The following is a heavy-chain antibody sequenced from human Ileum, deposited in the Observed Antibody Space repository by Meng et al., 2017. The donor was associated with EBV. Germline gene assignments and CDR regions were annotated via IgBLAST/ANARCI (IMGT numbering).Heavy chain of an antibody. CDR2: KYHSGST. D-gene: IGHD3-9*01. CDR3: ARRGGYDILTPVGWFDP. Sequence: QDSGPGLVTPSEPLSLSCAVSGGSISSSGNNWSWIRQPPGKGLEWIGYKYHSGSTYYNPSLKSRVTMSVDTSRNQFSLKLSSVTAADTAVYYCARRGGYDILTPVGWFDPWGQATLVTVSS. CDR1: GGSISSSGNN. J-gene: IGHJ5*02. V-gene: IGHV4-30-4*01.